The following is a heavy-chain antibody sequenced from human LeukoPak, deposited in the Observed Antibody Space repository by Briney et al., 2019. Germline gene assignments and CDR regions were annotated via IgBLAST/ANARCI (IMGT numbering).Heavy chain of an antibody. CDR1: GFTFSSYA. J-gene: IGHJ4*02. Sequence: GRSLRLSCAASGFTFSSYAMHWVRQAPGKGLEWVAVISYDGSNKYYADSVKGRFTISRDNSKNTLYLQMNSLRAEDTAVYYCARDSQPPPYYYDSSGYLGPVDYWGQGTLVTVSS. CDR2: ISYDGSNK. V-gene: IGHV3-30-3*01. D-gene: IGHD3-22*01. CDR3: ARDSQPPPYYYDSSGYLGPVDY.